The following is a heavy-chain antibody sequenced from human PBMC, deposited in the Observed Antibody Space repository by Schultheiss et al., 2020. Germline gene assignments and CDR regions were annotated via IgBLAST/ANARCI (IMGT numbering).Heavy chain of an antibody. D-gene: IGHD6-13*01. CDR1: GFTFSSYA. Sequence: WGSLRLSCAASGFTFSSYAMHWVRQAPGKGLEWVAVISYDGSNKYYADSVKGRFTISRDNSKNTLYLQMNSLRAEDTAVYYCARDLYSSSWYVTGGYWGQGTLVTVSS. CDR2: ISYDGSNK. V-gene: IGHV3-30-3*01. J-gene: IGHJ4*02. CDR3: ARDLYSSSWYVTGGY.